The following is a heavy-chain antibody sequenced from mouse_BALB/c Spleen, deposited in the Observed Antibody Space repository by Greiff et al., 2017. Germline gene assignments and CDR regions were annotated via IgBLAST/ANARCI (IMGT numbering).Heavy chain of an antibody. D-gene: IGHD3-1*01. Sequence: QVQLQQSGPELVKPGASVKISCKASGYAFSSSWMNWVKQRPGQGLEWIGRIYPGDGDTNYNGKFKGKATLTADKSSSTAYMQLSSLTSVDSAVYFCARSGSSGYDGYFDYWGQGTTLTVSS. CDR3: ARSGSSGYDGYFDY. V-gene: IGHV1-82*01. CDR1: GYAFSSSW. J-gene: IGHJ2*01. CDR2: IYPGDGDT.